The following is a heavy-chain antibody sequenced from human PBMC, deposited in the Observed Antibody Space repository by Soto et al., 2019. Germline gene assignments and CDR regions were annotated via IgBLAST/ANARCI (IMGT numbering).Heavy chain of an antibody. Sequence: QPGGSLRLSCAASGFTFSSYAMHWVRQAPGEGLEWVAVISYDGSNRYYADSVKGRFTISRDNSKNTLYLQMNSLRAEDTAVYYCARGRSSAYYYYGMDVWGQGTTVTVSS. CDR2: ISYDGSNR. J-gene: IGHJ6*02. V-gene: IGHV3-30-3*01. CDR3: ARGRSSAYYYYGMDV. D-gene: IGHD6-13*01. CDR1: GFTFSSYA.